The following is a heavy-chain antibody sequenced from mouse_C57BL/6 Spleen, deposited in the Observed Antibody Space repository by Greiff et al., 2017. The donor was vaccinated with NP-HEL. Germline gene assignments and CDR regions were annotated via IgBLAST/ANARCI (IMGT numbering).Heavy chain of an antibody. Sequence: VQLQQSGPELVKPGASVKIPCTASGYTFTDYNMGWVKQSHGKSLEWIGDINPNNGGTIYNQKFKGKATLTVDKSSSTAYMELRSLTSEDAAVYYCARSFDYDGYFDVWGTGTTVTVSS. CDR1: GYTFTDYN. D-gene: IGHD2-4*01. J-gene: IGHJ1*03. CDR3: ARSFDYDGYFDV. CDR2: INPNNGGT. V-gene: IGHV1-18*01.